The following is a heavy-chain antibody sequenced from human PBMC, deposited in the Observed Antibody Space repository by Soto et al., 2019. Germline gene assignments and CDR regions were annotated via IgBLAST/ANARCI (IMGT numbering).Heavy chain of an antibody. J-gene: IGHJ6*02. CDR1: GFTFSSYA. D-gene: IGHD1-26*01. CDR2: ISYDGSNK. CDR3: ARDLPPRWELPLVWYYGMDV. Sequence: PGGSLRLSCAASGFTFSSYAMHWARQAPGKGLEWVAVISYDGSNKYYADSVKGRFTISRDNSKNTLYLQMNSLRAEDTAVYYCARDLPPRWELPLVWYYGMDVWGQGTTVTVSS. V-gene: IGHV3-30-3*01.